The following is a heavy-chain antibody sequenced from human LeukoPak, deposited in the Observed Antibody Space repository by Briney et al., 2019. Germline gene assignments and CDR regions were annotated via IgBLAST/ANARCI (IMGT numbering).Heavy chain of an antibody. D-gene: IGHD6-19*01. CDR2: ISAYNGNT. CDR1: GYTFTSYG. J-gene: IGHJ4*02. CDR3: ASVLSSGWYWELDY. V-gene: IGHV1-18*01. Sequence: GASVKVSCKASGYTFTSYGISWVRQAPGQGLEWMGWISAYNGNTNYAQKLQGRVTMTTDTSTSTAYMELRSLRSDDTAVYYCASVLSSGWYWELDYWGQGTLVTVSS.